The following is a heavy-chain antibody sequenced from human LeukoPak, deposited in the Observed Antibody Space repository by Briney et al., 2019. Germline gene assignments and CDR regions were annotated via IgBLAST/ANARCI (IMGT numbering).Heavy chain of an antibody. V-gene: IGHV4-34*01. Sequence: SGTLSLTCAVYGGSFSGYYWSWIRQPPGKGLEWIGEINHSGSTNYNPSLKSRVTISVDTSKNQFSLKLSSVTAADTAVYYCARGGLLGVVVAATNPGIDYWGQGTLVTVSS. D-gene: IGHD2-15*01. J-gene: IGHJ4*02. CDR1: GGSFSGYY. CDR3: ARGGLLGVVVAATNPGIDY. CDR2: INHSGST.